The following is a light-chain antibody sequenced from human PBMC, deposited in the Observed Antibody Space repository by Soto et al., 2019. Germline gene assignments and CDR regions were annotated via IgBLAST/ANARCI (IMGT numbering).Light chain of an antibody. Sequence: DIPVTQSPSSVSTSVGDRVTITCRANQVISSWLAWYQQKPGKAPNLLIYAASSLQSGVPSRFSGSGSGTDFTLTISSLQPEDFATYYCQQTNSLPLTFGGGTKVEIK. CDR3: QQTNSLPLT. J-gene: IGKJ4*02. CDR1: QVISSW. CDR2: AAS. V-gene: IGKV1-12*01.